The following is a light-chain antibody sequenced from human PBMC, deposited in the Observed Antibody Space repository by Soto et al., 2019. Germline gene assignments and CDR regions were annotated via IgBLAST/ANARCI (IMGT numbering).Light chain of an antibody. CDR1: QSVSSN. Sequence: EIVMTQSPATLSVSPGERATLSCRASQSVSSNLAWYQQKPGQAPRLLIYRASTRATGIPARFSGSGSGTEFTLTISSVQSEDFAVYYCQQYNNWPRTFGQGTKVEIK. J-gene: IGKJ1*01. CDR2: RAS. CDR3: QQYNNWPRT. V-gene: IGKV3-15*01.